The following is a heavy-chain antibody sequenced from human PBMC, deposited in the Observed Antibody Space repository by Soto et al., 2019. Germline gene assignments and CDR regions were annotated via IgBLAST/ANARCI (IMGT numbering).Heavy chain of an antibody. V-gene: IGHV3-9*01. Sequence: EVQLVESGGGLVQPGRSLRLSCGASGFTFDDYAMHWVRQAPGKGLEWVSGINWNSGRMGYADSVKGRFTISRDNAKSSLYLLMNSLRAEDTAFYYCARGRVYDFWSGFLDYWGQGTLVTVSS. CDR1: GFTFDDYA. J-gene: IGHJ4*02. CDR2: INWNSGRM. CDR3: ARGRVYDFWSGFLDY. D-gene: IGHD3-3*01.